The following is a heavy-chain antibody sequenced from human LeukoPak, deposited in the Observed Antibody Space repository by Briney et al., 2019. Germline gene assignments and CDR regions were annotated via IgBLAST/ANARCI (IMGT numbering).Heavy chain of an antibody. Sequence: SVKVSCKASGGTFNSYTISWVRQAPGQGLEWMGRIIPILGIANYAQKFQGRVTITADKSTSTAYMELSSLRSEDTAVYYCAAASRSNWFDPWGQGTLVTVSS. V-gene: IGHV1-69*02. CDR1: GGTFNSYT. CDR2: IIPILGIA. D-gene: IGHD6-25*01. J-gene: IGHJ5*02. CDR3: AAASRSNWFDP.